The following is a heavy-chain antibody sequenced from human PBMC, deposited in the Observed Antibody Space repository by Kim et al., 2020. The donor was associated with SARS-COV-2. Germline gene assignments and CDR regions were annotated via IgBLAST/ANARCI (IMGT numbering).Heavy chain of an antibody. Sequence: SETLSLTCAVYGGSFSGYYWSWIRQPPGKGLEWIGEINHSGSTNYNPSLKSRVTISVDTSKNQFSLKLSSVTAADTAVYYCARQGIAAAGIDYWGQGTLV. J-gene: IGHJ4*02. V-gene: IGHV4-34*01. CDR2: INHSGST. CDR3: ARQGIAAAGIDY. D-gene: IGHD6-13*01. CDR1: GGSFSGYY.